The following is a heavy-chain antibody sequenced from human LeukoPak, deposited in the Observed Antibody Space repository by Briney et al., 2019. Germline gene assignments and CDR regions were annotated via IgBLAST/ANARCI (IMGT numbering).Heavy chain of an antibody. CDR2: IGASGGTI. Sequence: PGGSLRLSCAASGFTFSSYEMNWVRQAPGKGLEWVSYIGASGGTIYYAGSVRGRFTISRDNAKNSLYLQMNSLRAEDTAVYYCARLKMATMAVDYWGQGTLVIVSS. J-gene: IGHJ4*02. D-gene: IGHD5-24*01. CDR3: ARLKMATMAVDY. V-gene: IGHV3-48*03. CDR1: GFTFSSYE.